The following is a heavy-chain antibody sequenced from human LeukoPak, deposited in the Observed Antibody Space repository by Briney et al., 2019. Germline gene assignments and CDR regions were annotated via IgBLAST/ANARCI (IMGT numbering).Heavy chain of an antibody. CDR2: IYTSGST. V-gene: IGHV4-4*07. Sequence: PSETLSLTCTVSGGSISSYYWSWSRQPAGTRLEWIGRIYTSGSTNYNPSLKSRVAISVDKSKNRFSLKLRSVTAADTAVYYCERSGVLRPVYYYYMDVWGKGTTVTVSS. CDR3: ERSGVLRPVYYYYMDV. J-gene: IGHJ6*03. CDR1: GGSISSYY. D-gene: IGHD3-10*01.